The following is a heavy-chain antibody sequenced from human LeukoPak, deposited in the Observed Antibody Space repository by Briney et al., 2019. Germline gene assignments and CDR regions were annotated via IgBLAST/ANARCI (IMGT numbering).Heavy chain of an antibody. CDR2: ISSSGSII. Sequence: GGSLRLSCASSGFAFSDYEMNWVRQAPGKGLEWVSYISSSGSIIYYADSVKGRFTISRDNSKNTLYLQMNSLRAEDTAVYYCARDQSPKWGSGERYFDYWGQGTLVTVSS. CDR3: ARDQSPKWGSGERYFDY. D-gene: IGHD7-27*01. V-gene: IGHV3-48*03. J-gene: IGHJ4*02. CDR1: GFAFSDYE.